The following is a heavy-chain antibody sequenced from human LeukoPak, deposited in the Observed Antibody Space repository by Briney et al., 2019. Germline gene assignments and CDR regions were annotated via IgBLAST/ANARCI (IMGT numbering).Heavy chain of an antibody. J-gene: IGHJ5*02. Sequence: GGSPRLSCAASGFTFSSYSMNWVRQAPGKGLEWVSSISSSSSYIYYADSVKGRFTISRDNAKNSLYLQMNSLRAEDTAVYYCARGPGKGASGDWFDPWGQGTLVTVSS. CDR3: ARGPGKGASGDWFDP. D-gene: IGHD1-14*01. CDR1: GFTFSSYS. CDR2: ISSSSSYI. V-gene: IGHV3-21*01.